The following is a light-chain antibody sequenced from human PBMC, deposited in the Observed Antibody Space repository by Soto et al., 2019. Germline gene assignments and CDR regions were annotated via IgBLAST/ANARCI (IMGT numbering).Light chain of an antibody. Sequence: QSVLTQPPSASGSPGQSVTISCTGTSSDVGRYNYVSWYQQHPGKAPKLMIYAVTKRPSGVPDRFSGSKSGNTASLTVSGLQAEDDADYYCSSYAGSKTVFGGGTKVTVL. CDR2: AVT. V-gene: IGLV2-8*01. CDR1: SSDVGRYNY. CDR3: SSYAGSKTV. J-gene: IGLJ2*01.